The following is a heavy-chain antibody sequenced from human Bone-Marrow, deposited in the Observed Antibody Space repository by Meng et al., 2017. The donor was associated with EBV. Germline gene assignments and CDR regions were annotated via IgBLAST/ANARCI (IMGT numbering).Heavy chain of an antibody. CDR1: GGSISSSSYY. J-gene: IGHJ5*02. D-gene: IGHD2-21*01. CDR2: IDHSGST. CDR3: ARHSAQIVVVIPLGWCDP. Sequence: RLRGPGEGWVKRSVTLSLPCTVAGGSISSSSYYWGGIRQPPGKGLEWIGSIDHSGSTYYNSSLKSRVTISVDTSKNQFSLKLNSVTAADTAVYYCARHSAQIVVVIPLGWCDPWGQGTLVTVSS. V-gene: IGHV4-39*01.